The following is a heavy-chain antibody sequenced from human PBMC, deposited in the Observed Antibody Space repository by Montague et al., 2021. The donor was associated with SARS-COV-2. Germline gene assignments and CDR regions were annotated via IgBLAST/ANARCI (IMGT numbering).Heavy chain of an antibody. CDR3: ARVGRQQLVRLSGMDV. CDR1: GGSISSSSYD. V-gene: IGHV4-39*07. Sequence: ETLSLTCTVAGGSISSSSYDWGWIRQPPGKGLEWIGSIYYSGSTYYXPSVESRVTISVDTSKNQFSLKLSSVTAADTAVYYCARVGRQQLVRLSGMDVWGQGTTVTVSS. D-gene: IGHD6-13*01. CDR2: IYYSGST. J-gene: IGHJ6*02.